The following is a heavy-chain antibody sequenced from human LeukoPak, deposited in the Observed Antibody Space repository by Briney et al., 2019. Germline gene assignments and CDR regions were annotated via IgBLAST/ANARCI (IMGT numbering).Heavy chain of an antibody. J-gene: IGHJ6*02. Sequence: SGGSLRLSCAASGFTFSSYSMNWVRQAPGKGLEWVSSISSSSSYIYYADSVKGRITISRDNAKNSLYLQMNSLRAEDTAVYYCHWRGYCSSTSCYVPKGDYGMDVWGQGTTVTVSS. CDR1: GFTFSSYS. CDR3: HWRGYCSSTSCYVPKGDYGMDV. V-gene: IGHV3-21*01. D-gene: IGHD2-2*01. CDR2: ISSSSSYI.